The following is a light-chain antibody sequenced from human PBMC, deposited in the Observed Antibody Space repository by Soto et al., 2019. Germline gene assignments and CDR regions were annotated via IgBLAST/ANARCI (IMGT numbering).Light chain of an antibody. CDR2: EGS. CDR3: CSYAGSSTFVDVV. J-gene: IGLJ2*01. CDR1: SSDVGSYNL. Sequence: SVLTQPASVSGSPGQSITISCTGTSSDVGSYNLVSWYQQHPGKAPKLMIYEGSKRPSGVSNRFSGSKSGNTASLTISGLQAEDEADYYCCSYAGSSTFVDVVFGGGTKVTVL. V-gene: IGLV2-23*03.